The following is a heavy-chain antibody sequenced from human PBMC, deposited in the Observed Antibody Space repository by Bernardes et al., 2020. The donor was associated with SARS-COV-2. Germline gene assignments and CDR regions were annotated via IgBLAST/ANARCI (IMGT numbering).Heavy chain of an antibody. CDR2: ITSTGSTA. CDR1: GFTLCDFY. CDR3: ARVRLGTHFDN. Sequence: GGSLRLSCAASGFTLCDFYKSWIRQAPGKGPEWVLYITSTGSTAYYAESGKGRFTTPRDNARNSLSLQMNSLRSATPAVYYGARVRLGTHFDNWGQGTLVRVSS. J-gene: IGHJ4*02. D-gene: IGHD3-10*01. V-gene: IGHV3-11*01.